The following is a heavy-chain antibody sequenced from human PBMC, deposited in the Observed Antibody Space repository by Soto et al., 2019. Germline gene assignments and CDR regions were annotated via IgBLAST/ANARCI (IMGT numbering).Heavy chain of an antibody. CDR3: ARDFFDSSDYTTNWFDP. CDR1: GDSISNSRFY. D-gene: IGHD3-22*01. V-gene: IGHV4-39*01. J-gene: IGHJ5*02. CDR2: IYHTGNA. Sequence: SETLSLTCSVSGDSISNSRFYWAWIRQPPGEGLEWIGSIYHTGNAYYNPSLKSRVTISVDTSKNQFSPKLTSVTAADAALHYCARDFFDSSDYTTNWFDPWGQGTRVTVSS.